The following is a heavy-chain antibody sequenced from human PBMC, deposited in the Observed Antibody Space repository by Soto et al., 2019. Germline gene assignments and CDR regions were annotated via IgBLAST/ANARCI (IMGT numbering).Heavy chain of an antibody. CDR2: ISGSGGST. CDR3: ANLHIVLMVYASPGHDY. V-gene: IGHV3-23*01. CDR1: GFTFSSYA. Sequence: GGSLRLSCAASGFTFSSYAMSWVRQAPGKGLEWVSAISGSGGSTYYADSVKGRFTISRDNSKNTLYLQMNSLRAEDTAVYYCANLHIVLMVYASPGHDYWGQGTLVTVSS. J-gene: IGHJ4*02. D-gene: IGHD2-8*01.